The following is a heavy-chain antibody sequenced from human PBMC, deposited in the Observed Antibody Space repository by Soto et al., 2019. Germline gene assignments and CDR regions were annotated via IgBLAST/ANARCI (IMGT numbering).Heavy chain of an antibody. CDR1: GFTFSNYA. D-gene: IGHD2-2*02. V-gene: IGHV3-23*01. Sequence: GGSLRLSCAASGFTFSNYAMNWVRQAPGKGLEWVSGITGSGGATFYADSVKGRFTISGDNSKNTVYLQVNSVRADDTAVYYCAKEYTSISKGSFDYWGQGALVTVSS. CDR2: ITGSGGAT. CDR3: AKEYTSISKGSFDY. J-gene: IGHJ4*02.